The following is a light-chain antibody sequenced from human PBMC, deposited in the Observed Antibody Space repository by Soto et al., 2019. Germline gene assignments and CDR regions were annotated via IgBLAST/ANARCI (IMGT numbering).Light chain of an antibody. CDR2: GAS. V-gene: IGKV3-20*01. J-gene: IGKJ3*01. CDR3: QQYGGSPPFT. CDR1: QSVSSSF. Sequence: EIVLTQSPGTLSLSPGERATLSCRASQSVSSSFLAWYQQKPGQAPRLLMYGASNRATGIPDRFSGSGSGTDFTLTISRLEPEDFAVYYCQQYGGSPPFTFGPGTKVDIK.